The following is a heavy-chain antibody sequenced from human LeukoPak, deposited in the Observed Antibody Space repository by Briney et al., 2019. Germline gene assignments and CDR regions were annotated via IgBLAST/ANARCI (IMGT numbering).Heavy chain of an antibody. J-gene: IGHJ4*02. CDR2: IYWDDDK. V-gene: IGHV2-5*02. D-gene: IGHD3-16*02. Sequence: SGPTLVKPTQTLTLTCTFSGLSLSTSGVGVGWIRQPPGKALEWLALIYWDDDKRYSPSLKSRLTITKDTSKNQVVLTMTNMDPVDTATYYCAHYLTFGGVIASDYWGQGTLVTVSP. CDR3: AHYLTFGGVIASDY. CDR1: GLSLSTSGVG.